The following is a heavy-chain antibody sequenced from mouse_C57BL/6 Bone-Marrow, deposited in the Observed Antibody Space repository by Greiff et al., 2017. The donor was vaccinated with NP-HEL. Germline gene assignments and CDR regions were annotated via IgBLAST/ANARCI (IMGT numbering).Heavy chain of an antibody. V-gene: IGHV1-82*01. D-gene: IGHD1-1*01. CDR3: VYYYGSSPLYAMDY. Sequence: VQRVESGPELVKPGASVKISCKASGYAFSSSWMNWVKQRPGKGLEWIGRIYPGDGDTNYNGKFKGKATLTADKSSSTAYMQLSSLTSEDSAVYFCVYYYGSSPLYAMDYWGQGTSVTVSS. J-gene: IGHJ4*01. CDR1: GYAFSSSW. CDR2: IYPGDGDT.